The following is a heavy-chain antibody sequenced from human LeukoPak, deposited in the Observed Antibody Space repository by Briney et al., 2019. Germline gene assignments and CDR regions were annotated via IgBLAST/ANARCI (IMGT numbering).Heavy chain of an antibody. Sequence: SVKLSCKASGGTFSSYAISWVRQAPGQGLEWMGGIIPIFGTAHCAQTFQGRVPITADESTSTAYMELSSLRSEDTAVYYCARDYEWLRSPSPSTYYYYMDVWGKGTTVTVSS. CDR2: IIPIFGTA. CDR1: GGTFSSYA. V-gene: IGHV1-69*13. CDR3: ARDYEWLRSPSPSTYYYYMDV. J-gene: IGHJ6*03. D-gene: IGHD5-12*01.